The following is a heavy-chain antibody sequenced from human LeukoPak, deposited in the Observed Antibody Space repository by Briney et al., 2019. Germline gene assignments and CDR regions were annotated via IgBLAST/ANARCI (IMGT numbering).Heavy chain of an antibody. CDR3: ARGSRGCSGGSCYVAFDI. CDR2: ISSSSSYI. V-gene: IGHV3-21*01. D-gene: IGHD2-15*01. CDR1: GFTFSSYS. Sequence: GGSLRLSCAAYGFTFSSYSMNWVRQAPGKGLEWVSSISSSSSYIYYADSVKGRFTISRDNAKNSLYLQMNSLRAEDTAVYYCARGSRGCSGGSCYVAFDIWGQGTMVTVSS. J-gene: IGHJ3*02.